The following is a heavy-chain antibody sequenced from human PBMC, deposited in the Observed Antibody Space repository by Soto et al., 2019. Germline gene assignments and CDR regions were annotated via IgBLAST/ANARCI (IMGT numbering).Heavy chain of an antibody. J-gene: IGHJ4*02. V-gene: IGHV1-46*01. D-gene: IGHD1-26*01. CDR1: GYTFTSYY. Sequence: QVQLVQSGAEVKKPGASVKVSCKASGYTFTSYYMHWVRQAPGQGLEWMGIINPSGGSTSYAQKFQGRVTMTRDPSTSTVYMELSSLRSEDTAVYYCAREDQWELRENYFDYWGQGTLVTVSS. CDR2: INPSGGST. CDR3: AREDQWELRENYFDY.